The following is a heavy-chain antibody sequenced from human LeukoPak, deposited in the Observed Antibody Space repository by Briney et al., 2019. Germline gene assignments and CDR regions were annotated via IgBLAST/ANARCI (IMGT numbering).Heavy chain of an antibody. CDR2: INPSGDST. Sequence: ASVKVSCKASGYTFTSYNMHWVRQAPGQGLEWMGIINPSGDSTSYTEKFQGRVSMTKDTFTSTVYMEPSSLRSEDTAVYYCARGAYSGTGSYYDYWGQGTLVTVSS. V-gene: IGHV1-46*01. CDR3: ARGAYSGTGSYYDY. CDR1: GYTFTSYN. J-gene: IGHJ4*02. D-gene: IGHD3-10*01.